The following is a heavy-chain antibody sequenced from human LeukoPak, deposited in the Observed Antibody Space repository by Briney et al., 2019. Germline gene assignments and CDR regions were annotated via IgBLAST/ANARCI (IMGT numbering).Heavy chain of an antibody. D-gene: IGHD3-10*01. CDR1: GYTFTSYY. J-gene: IGHJ6*03. CDR2: INPSGGST. Sequence: ASVKVSCKASGYTFTSYYMHWVRQAPGQGLEWMGIINPSGGSTSYAQKFQGRVTMTRDMSTSTVYMELSSLRSEDTAVYYCARVRGVIITGLHYYYYYMDVWGKGTTVTISS. V-gene: IGHV1-46*01. CDR3: ARVRGVIITGLHYYYYYMDV.